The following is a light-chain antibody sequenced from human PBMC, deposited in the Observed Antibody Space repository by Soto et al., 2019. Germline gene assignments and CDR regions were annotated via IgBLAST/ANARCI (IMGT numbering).Light chain of an antibody. Sequence: EIVLTQSPGTLSLSPGERATLSCRASQSVSSNYLAWYQQKPGQAPRLLIYGASSRATGIPDRFSGIGSGTDFTLTISRLEPEVFAVYYCQQYGSPLFTFGPGTKVDIK. J-gene: IGKJ3*01. CDR2: GAS. CDR3: QQYGSPLFT. CDR1: QSVSSNY. V-gene: IGKV3-20*01.